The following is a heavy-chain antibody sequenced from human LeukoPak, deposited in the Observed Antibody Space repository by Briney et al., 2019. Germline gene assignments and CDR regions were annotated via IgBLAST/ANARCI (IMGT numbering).Heavy chain of an antibody. CDR2: ISGSGGST. CDR1: GFTFSSYA. Sequence: GGSLRLSCAASGFTFSSYAMSWVRQAPGKGLEWVSAISGSGGSTYYADSVKGRFTISRDNSKNTLYLQMNSLRAEDTAVYYCAKDVRFGELLPYYFDYWGQGTLVTVSS. J-gene: IGHJ4*02. D-gene: IGHD3-10*01. V-gene: IGHV3-23*01. CDR3: AKDVRFGELLPYYFDY.